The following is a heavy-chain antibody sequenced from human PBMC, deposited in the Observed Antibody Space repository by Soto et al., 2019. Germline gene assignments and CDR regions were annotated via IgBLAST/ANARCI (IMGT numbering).Heavy chain of an antibody. V-gene: IGHV4-30-4*01. CDR1: GASISSGDFY. J-gene: IGHJ5*02. CDR2: ISYSGST. D-gene: IGHD1-1*01. CDR3: ARDQGVTTWGNRFDP. Sequence: SETLSLTCTVSGASISSGDFYWSWIRQPPGKGLEWIGYISYSGSTYYNPSLKSRISMSIDTSKNHFSLKLSSVTATDAAVYYCARDQGVTTWGNRFDPWGPGALVTVSS.